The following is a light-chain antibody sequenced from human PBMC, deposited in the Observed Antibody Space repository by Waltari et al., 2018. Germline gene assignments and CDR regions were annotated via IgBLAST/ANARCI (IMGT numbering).Light chain of an antibody. Sequence: EIVMTQSPATLSVSPGERATLSCRASQSISSSLAWYQQIPGQAPRLLIYGAFTRATGIPARFSGSGSDTEFTLTISSTQSEDFAIYYCQQHNDWPRTFGQGTKVEI. CDR2: GAF. J-gene: IGKJ1*01. V-gene: IGKV3-15*01. CDR3: QQHNDWPRT. CDR1: QSISSS.